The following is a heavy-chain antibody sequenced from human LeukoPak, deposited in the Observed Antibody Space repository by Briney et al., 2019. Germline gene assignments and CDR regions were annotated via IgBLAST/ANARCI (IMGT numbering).Heavy chain of an antibody. Sequence: SETLSLTCTVSGGSISSGSYYWSWIRQPAGKGLEWIGRIYTSGSTNYNPSLKSRVTISVDTSKNQFSLKLSSVTAADTAVYYCARGEYGNNWNYLDYWGQGTLVTVSS. V-gene: IGHV4-61*02. J-gene: IGHJ4*02. CDR1: GGSISSGSYY. CDR3: ARGEYGNNWNYLDY. CDR2: IYTSGST. D-gene: IGHD1-20*01.